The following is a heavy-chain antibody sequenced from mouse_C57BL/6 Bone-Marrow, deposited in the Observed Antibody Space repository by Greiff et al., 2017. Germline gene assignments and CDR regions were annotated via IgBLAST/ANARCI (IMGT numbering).Heavy chain of an antibody. CDR3: ARWGLRRFAY. V-gene: IGHV1-81*01. Sequence: VQLQQSGAELARPGASVKLSCKASGYTFTSYGISWVKQRTGQGLEWIGEIYPRSGNTYYNEKFKGEATLTADKSSSTAYMELRSLTSEDSAVYFCARWGLRRFAYWGQGTLVTVSA. CDR1: GYTFTSYG. J-gene: IGHJ3*01. CDR2: IYPRSGNT. D-gene: IGHD2-4*01.